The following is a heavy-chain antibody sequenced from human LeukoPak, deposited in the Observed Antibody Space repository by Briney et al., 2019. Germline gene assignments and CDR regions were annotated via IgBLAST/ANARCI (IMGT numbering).Heavy chain of an antibody. D-gene: IGHD1-26*01. CDR3: AREYQVGATIDY. CDR1: GGSISSSSYY. Sequence: PSETLSLTCTVSGGSISSSSYYWGWIRQPPGKGLEWIGSIYYSGSTYYNPSLKSRVTISVDTSKNQFSLKLSSVTAADTAVYYCAREYQVGATIDYWGQGTLVTVSS. CDR2: IYYSGST. J-gene: IGHJ4*02. V-gene: IGHV4-39*07.